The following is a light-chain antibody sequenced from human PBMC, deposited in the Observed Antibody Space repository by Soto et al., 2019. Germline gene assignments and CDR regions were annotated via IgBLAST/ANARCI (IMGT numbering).Light chain of an antibody. J-gene: IGKJ3*01. CDR2: AAS. CDR1: QDISNY. V-gene: IGKV1-27*01. Sequence: DIQMTQSPSSLSATVGDRVTITCRASQDISNYLAWHQQKPGKVPKLLIYAASTLQPGVPPRFSGSGSCTDFTLTITSLQPEDVATYYCQKYNGAPPETFGPGTKVAIK. CDR3: QKYNGAPPET.